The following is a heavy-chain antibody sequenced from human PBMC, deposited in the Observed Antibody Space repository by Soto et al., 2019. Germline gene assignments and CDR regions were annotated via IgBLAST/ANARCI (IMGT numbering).Heavy chain of an antibody. J-gene: IGHJ6*02. Sequence: QVQLQQWGAGLLKPSETLSLTCAVYGGSGGSFSGYYWSWIRQPPGKGLEWIGEINHSGSTNYNPPLRGRVPISVDASDSQFSLKLRSVTAAGTAVYYCARHNYASSGYYHYYYGMDVWGQGTTVTVSS. D-gene: IGHD3-22*01. V-gene: IGHV4-34*01. CDR3: ARHNYASSGYYHYYYGMDV. CDR1: GGSGGSFSGYY. CDR2: INHSGST.